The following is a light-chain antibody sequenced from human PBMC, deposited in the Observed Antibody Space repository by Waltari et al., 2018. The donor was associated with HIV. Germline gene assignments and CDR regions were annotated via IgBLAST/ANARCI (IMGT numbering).Light chain of an antibody. CDR1: SSNIGAGYD. J-gene: IGLJ3*02. CDR2: GNS. V-gene: IGLV1-40*01. CDR3: QSYDSSLSAWV. Sequence: QSVLTQPPSVSGAPGQRVTISCTGSSSNIGAGYDVQWYQQLPGTAPNLLIYGNSNRPSGVPDRFSGSKSGTSASLAITGLQAEDEADYYCQSYDSSLSAWVFGGGTRLTVL.